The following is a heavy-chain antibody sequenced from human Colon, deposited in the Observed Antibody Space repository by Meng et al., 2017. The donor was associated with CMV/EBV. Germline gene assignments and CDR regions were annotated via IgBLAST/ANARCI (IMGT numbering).Heavy chain of an antibody. Sequence: SETLSLTCIVSGGAVSSGGHYWAWIRQPPGKALECIGTTHYTGTTYYNPSLQSRATIFADMSQNQFSLRLSFVTVADTAIYYCARQGSGTTQWTFDVWGRGTLVTVSS. CDR3: ARQGSGTTQWTFDV. V-gene: IGHV4-39*01. CDR2: THYTGTT. J-gene: IGHJ3*01. CDR1: GGAVSSGGHY. D-gene: IGHD1-1*01.